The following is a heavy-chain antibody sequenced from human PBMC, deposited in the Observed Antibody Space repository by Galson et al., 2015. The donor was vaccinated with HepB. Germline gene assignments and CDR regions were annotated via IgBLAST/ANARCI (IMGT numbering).Heavy chain of an antibody. J-gene: IGHJ4*02. D-gene: IGHD3-10*01. CDR2: ITGSSDTT. Sequence: SLRLSCAASGFPFSNYAMSWVRQAPGKGLEWVSTITGSSDTTNYADSVKDRFTISRDNSKNTLYLQMNSLRAEDTAIYYCVNRRVDIRGVWDQGTLVAVSS. CDR3: VNRRVDIRGV. V-gene: IGHV3-23*01. CDR1: GFPFSNYA.